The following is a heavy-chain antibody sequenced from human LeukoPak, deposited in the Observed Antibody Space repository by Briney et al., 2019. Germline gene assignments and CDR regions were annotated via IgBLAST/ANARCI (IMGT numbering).Heavy chain of an antibody. J-gene: IGHJ4*02. Sequence: ASVKVSCKASGYTFTNNALHWVRQAPGQRLEWMGWISAGNGNTNYAQKLQGRVTMTTDTSTSTAYMELRSLTSDDTAVYYCARVGAYCTSTSCLDYWGQGTLVTVSS. CDR1: GYTFTNNA. V-gene: IGHV1-3*01. CDR3: ARVGAYCTSTSCLDY. CDR2: ISAGNGNT. D-gene: IGHD2-2*01.